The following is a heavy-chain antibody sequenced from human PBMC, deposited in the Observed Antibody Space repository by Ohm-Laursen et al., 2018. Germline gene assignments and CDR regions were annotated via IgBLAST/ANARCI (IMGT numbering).Heavy chain of an antibody. CDR2: IYTSGTT. V-gene: IGHV4-4*07. D-gene: IGHD2/OR15-2a*01. Sequence: TLSLTCSVSGGSISAYYWSWIRQPAGKGLEWIGRIYTSGTTNYNPSLKSRVTMSLDTSKNQFSLKLSSVTAADTAMYYCAKYWPGAPEGWFDPWGQGTLVTVSS. CDR3: AKYWPGAPEGWFDP. CDR1: GGSISAYY. J-gene: IGHJ5*02.